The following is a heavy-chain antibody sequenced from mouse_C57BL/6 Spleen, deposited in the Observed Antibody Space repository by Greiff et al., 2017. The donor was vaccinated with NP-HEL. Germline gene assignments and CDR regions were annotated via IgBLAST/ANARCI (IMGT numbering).Heavy chain of an antibody. CDR3: ARKPFDV. CDR2: ILPGSGST. Sequence: VVESGASVKISCKATGYTFSSYWIEWVKQRPGHGLEWIGEILPGSGSTNYNEKFKGKATFTADTSSNTAYMQLSSLTSEDSAVYYCARKPFDVWGAGTTVTVSS. J-gene: IGHJ1*01. V-gene: IGHV1-9*01. CDR1: GYTFSSYW.